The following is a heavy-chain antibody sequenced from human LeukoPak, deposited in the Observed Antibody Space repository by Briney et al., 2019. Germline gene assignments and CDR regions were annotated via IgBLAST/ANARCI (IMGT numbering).Heavy chain of an antibody. CDR2: ISSGSSYI. CDR3: AREFFDREGGTTVLDY. V-gene: IGHV3-21*01. Sequence: NPGGSLRLSCAASGFTFSSTSMNWVRQAPGKGLEWVSSISSGSSYIFYADSVKGRFTISRDNAKNSLYLQMNSLRAEDTAVYYCAREFFDREGGTTVLDYWGQGTLVTVPS. J-gene: IGHJ4*02. CDR1: GFTFSSTS. D-gene: IGHD1-26*01.